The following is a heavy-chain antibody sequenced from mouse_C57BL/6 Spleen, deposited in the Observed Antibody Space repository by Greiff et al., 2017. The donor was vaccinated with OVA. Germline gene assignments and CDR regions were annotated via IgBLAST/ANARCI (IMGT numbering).Heavy chain of an antibody. Sequence: VKVVESGPGLVQPSQSLSITCTVSGFSLTSYGVHWVRQSPGKGLEWLGVIWSGGSTDYNAAFISRLSISKDNSKSQVFFKMNSLQADDTAIYYCARTGYSNFYAMDYWGQGTSVTVSS. J-gene: IGHJ4*01. CDR1: GFSLTSYG. CDR3: ARTGYSNFYAMDY. CDR2: IWSGGST. V-gene: IGHV2-2*01. D-gene: IGHD2-5*01.